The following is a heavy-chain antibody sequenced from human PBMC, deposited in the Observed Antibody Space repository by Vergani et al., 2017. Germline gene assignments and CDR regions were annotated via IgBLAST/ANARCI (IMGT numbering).Heavy chain of an antibody. CDR3: ARDGSRDIAVAGTPAYYYYGMDV. D-gene: IGHD6-19*01. J-gene: IGHJ6*02. CDR2: IYTSGST. Sequence: QVQLQESGPGLVKPSETLSLTCTVSGGSISSYYWSWIRQPAGKGLEWIGRIYTSGSTNYNPSLKSRVTMSVDTSTNQFSLKLSSVTAADTAVYYCARDGSRDIAVAGTPAYYYYGMDVWGQGTTVTVSS. CDR1: GGSISSYY. V-gene: IGHV4-4*07.